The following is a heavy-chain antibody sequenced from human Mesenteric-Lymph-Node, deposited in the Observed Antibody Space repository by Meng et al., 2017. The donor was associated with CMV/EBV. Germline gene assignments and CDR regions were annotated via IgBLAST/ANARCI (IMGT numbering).Heavy chain of an antibody. Sequence: GSLRLSCAVYGGSFSGYYWGWIRQPPGKGLEWMGEINHSGSTNYNPSLKSRVTISVDTSKNQFSLKLSSVTAADTAVYYCARAHRGYSSSWYDGLYYFDYWGQGTLVTVSS. CDR3: ARAHRGYSSSWYDGLYYFDY. V-gene: IGHV4-34*01. J-gene: IGHJ4*02. CDR1: GGSFSGYY. D-gene: IGHD6-13*01. CDR2: INHSGST.